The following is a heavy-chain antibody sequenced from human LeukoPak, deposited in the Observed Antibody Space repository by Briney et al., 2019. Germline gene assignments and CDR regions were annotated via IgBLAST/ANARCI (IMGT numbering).Heavy chain of an antibody. D-gene: IGHD3-22*01. CDR2: ISGSGDST. V-gene: IGHV3-23*01. J-gene: IGHJ4*02. CDR1: GFTFSSYG. CDR3: ARVYETNGYLY. Sequence: GGSLRLSCTASGFTFSSYGMSWVRQAPGKGLEWVSVISGSGDSTYYADSVKGRFTISRDNAKNTVYLQMNSLRVEDTAVYYCARVYETNGYLYWGQGSLVTVSS.